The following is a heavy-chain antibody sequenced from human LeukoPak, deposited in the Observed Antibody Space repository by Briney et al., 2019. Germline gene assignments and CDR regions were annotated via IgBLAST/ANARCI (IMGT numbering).Heavy chain of an antibody. CDR2: IWYDGSNK. CDR3: HTYYYDSSGYRFDY. J-gene: IGHJ4*02. CDR1: GFTFSSYA. D-gene: IGHD3-22*01. V-gene: IGHV3-33*08. Sequence: GGSLGLSCAASGFTFSSYAMHWVRQAPGKGLEWVAVIWYDGSNKYYADSVKGRFTISRDNSKNTLYLQMNSLRAEDTAVYYCHTYYYDSSGYRFDYWGQGTLVTVSS.